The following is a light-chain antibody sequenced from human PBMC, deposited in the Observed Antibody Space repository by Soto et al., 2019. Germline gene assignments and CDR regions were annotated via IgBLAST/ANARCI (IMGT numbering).Light chain of an antibody. J-gene: IGKJ1*01. Sequence: EIVLTQSPVTLSLSPGERVTLSCRASQSVGSSYLAWFQQRPGQAPRLLIYGASIRATGIPDRFSGSGSGPDFILTINRLEPEDYAVYYCQHYGSSLWTFGPGTKVDIK. V-gene: IGKV3-20*01. CDR3: QHYGSSLWT. CDR2: GAS. CDR1: QSVGSSY.